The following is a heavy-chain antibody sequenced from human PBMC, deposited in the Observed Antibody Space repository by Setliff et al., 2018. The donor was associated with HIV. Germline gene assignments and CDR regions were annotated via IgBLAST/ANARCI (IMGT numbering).Heavy chain of an antibody. J-gene: IGHJ5*02. CDR1: GFTFSSYW. CDR2: INTDGSST. V-gene: IGHV3-74*01. CDR3: ARVAVGRYNWFDP. D-gene: IGHD1-26*01. Sequence: GGSLRLSCAASGFTFSSYWMHWVRQAPGKGLVWVSRINTDGSSTSYADSVKGRFTISRDNAKNTLYLQMNSLRAEDTAVYYCARVAVGRYNWFDPWGQGTLVTVS.